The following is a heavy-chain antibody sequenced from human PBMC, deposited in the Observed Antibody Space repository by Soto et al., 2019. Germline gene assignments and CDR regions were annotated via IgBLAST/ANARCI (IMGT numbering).Heavy chain of an antibody. Sequence: QVQLVESGGGVAQPGRSLRLSCAASGFTFSSSGMHWVRQAPGKGLEWVAVISNDGSNKYYADSVKGRFTISRDNSKNTLYLQMNSLRAEDTAVYYCAKKDTGMVGYYYGMDVWGQGTTVTVSS. CDR1: GFTFSSSG. J-gene: IGHJ6*02. CDR2: ISNDGSNK. D-gene: IGHD5-18*01. V-gene: IGHV3-30*18. CDR3: AKKDTGMVGYYYGMDV.